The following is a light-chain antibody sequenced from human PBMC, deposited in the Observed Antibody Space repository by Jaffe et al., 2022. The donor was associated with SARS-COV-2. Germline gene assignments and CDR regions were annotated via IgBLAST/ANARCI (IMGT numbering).Light chain of an antibody. CDR1: QSISTY. CDR3: QQSYITPQT. V-gene: IGKV1-39*01. CDR2: AAS. J-gene: IGKJ1*01. Sequence: DIQMTQSPSSVSASVGDRVTITCRASQSISTYLNWYQHKPGKAPNLLIYAASSLQSGVPSRFSGSGSGTDFTLTIGSLQPEDFATYYCQQSYITPQTFGQGTKVEIK.